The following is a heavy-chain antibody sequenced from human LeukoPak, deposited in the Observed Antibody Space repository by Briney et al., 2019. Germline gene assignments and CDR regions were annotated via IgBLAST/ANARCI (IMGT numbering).Heavy chain of an antibody. J-gene: IGHJ3*02. D-gene: IGHD3-22*01. V-gene: IGHV3-15*01. CDR3: TTERASTMIVVVPTDAFDI. Sequence: GGSLRLSCAASGFTFSSYAMHWVRQAPGKGLEWVGRIKSKTDGGTTDYAAPVKGRFTISRDDSKNTLYLQMNSLKTEDTAVYYCTTERASTMIVVVPTDAFDIWGQGTMVTVSS. CDR2: IKSKTDGGTT. CDR1: GFTFSSYA.